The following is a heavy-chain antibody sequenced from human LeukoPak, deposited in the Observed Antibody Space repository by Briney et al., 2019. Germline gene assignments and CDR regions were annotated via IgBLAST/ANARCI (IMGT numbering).Heavy chain of an antibody. CDR3: ARVPYGGNPIDC. J-gene: IGHJ4*02. CDR2: IYSGGST. D-gene: IGHD4-23*01. CDR1: GFTVSSNY. V-gene: IGHV3-66*01. Sequence: GGSLRLSCAASGFTVSSNYMTWVRQAPGKGLEWVSVIYSGGSTDYADSVKGRFTIARDNSRNTVHLQMNSLRVEDTAMYYCARVPYGGNPIDCWGQGTLVTVSS.